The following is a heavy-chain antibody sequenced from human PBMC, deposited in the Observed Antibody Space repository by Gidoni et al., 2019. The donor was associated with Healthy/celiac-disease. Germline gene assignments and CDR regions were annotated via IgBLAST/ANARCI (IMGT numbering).Heavy chain of an antibody. D-gene: IGHD2-2*01. Sequence: QVQLQQWGAGLLKPSETLSLTCAVYGGSFSGYYWSWIRQPPGKGLEWIGEINHSGSTNYNPSLKSRVTISVDTSKNQFSLKLSSVTAADTAVYYCAKLLPVPAAHARFDPWGQGTLVTVSS. CDR1: GGSFSGYY. V-gene: IGHV4-34*01. J-gene: IGHJ5*02. CDR3: AKLLPVPAAHARFDP. CDR2: INHSGST.